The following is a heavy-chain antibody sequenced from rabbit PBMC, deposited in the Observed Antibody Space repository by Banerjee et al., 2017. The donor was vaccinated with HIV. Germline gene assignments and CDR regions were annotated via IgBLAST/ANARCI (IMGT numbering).Heavy chain of an antibody. CDR2: INTFSGYT. CDR3: ARDLAGVICWNFNL. Sequence: QEQLEESGGDLVKPEGSLTLTCKASGFSFSNKYVMCWVRQAPGKGPEWIACINTFSGYTVLPTWAKGRFTLSQASVTPGTLPMTRLTAAEQASYFWARDLAGVICWNFNLWGPGTLVTVS. V-gene: IGHV1S45*01. CDR1: GFSFSNKYV. D-gene: IGHD4-1*01. J-gene: IGHJ4*01.